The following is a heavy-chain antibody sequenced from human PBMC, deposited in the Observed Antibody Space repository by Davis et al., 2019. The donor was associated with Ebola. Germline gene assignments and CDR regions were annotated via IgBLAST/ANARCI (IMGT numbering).Heavy chain of an antibody. CDR3: AGVRFLEWPYDY. D-gene: IGHD3-3*01. V-gene: IGHV4-30-2*01. CDR2: IYHSGST. CDR1: GGSISSGGYS. Sequence: MPSETLSLTCTVSGGSISSGGYSWSWIRQPPGKGLEWIGNIYHSGSTYYNPSLKSRVTISVDRSKNHFSLKLSSVTAADTAVYYCAGVRFLEWPYDYWGQGTLVTVSS. J-gene: IGHJ4*02.